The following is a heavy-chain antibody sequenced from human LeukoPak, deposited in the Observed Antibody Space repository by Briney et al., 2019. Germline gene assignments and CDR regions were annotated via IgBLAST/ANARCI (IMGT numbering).Heavy chain of an antibody. CDR2: IYYSGST. CDR3: ARSMVRAGPDAFDI. Sequence: PSETLSLTCTVSGGSISSHYWSWVRQPPGKGLEWIGYIYYSGSTNYNPSLKSRVTISVDTSKNQFSFKLSSVTPADTAVYYCARSMVRAGPDAFDIWGQGTMVTVSS. J-gene: IGHJ3*02. CDR1: GGSISSHY. D-gene: IGHD3-10*01. V-gene: IGHV4-59*11.